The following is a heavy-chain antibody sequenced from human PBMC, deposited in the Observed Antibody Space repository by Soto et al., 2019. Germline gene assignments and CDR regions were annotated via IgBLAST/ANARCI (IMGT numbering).Heavy chain of an antibody. V-gene: IGHV5-51*01. D-gene: IGHD3-16*01. CDR1: GYSFTSYW. CDR3: ARQVEDAYRYDYVY. Sequence: PGESLKISCNGSGYSFTSYWIGWVRQMPGKGLEWMGIIYPGDSDTRYSPSFQGQVTISTDKSISTAYLQWSSLKASDTAIYYCARQVEDAYRYDYVYWGQGTLVTVSS. J-gene: IGHJ4*02. CDR2: IYPGDSDT.